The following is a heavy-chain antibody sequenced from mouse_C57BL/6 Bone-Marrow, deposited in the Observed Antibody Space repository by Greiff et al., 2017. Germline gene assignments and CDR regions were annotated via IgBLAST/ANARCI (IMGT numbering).Heavy chain of an antibody. CDR2: IDPSDSEN. J-gene: IGHJ1*03. CDR3: ASYYSNYNWYFDV. D-gene: IGHD2-5*01. CDR1: GYTFTSYW. V-gene: IGHV1-52*01. Sequence: QVQLQQSGAELVRPGSSVKLSCKASGYTFTSYWMHWVQQRPIQGLEWIGNIDPSDSENHYNQQFQDTATFTVDQSSSPAYVQLSSLTSEDSAVYYWASYYSNYNWYFDVWGTGTTVTVAS.